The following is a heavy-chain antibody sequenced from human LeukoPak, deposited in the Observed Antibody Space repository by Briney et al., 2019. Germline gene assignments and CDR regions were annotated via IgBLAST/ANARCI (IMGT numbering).Heavy chain of an antibody. Sequence: SVKVSCKASGYTFTGYYMHWVRQAPGQGLEWMGRIIPILGIANYAQKFQGRVTITADKSTSTAYMELSSLRSEDTAVYYCARELDASIAARFDPWGQGTLVTVSS. D-gene: IGHD6-6*01. CDR2: IIPILGIA. J-gene: IGHJ5*02. V-gene: IGHV1-69*04. CDR1: GYTFTGYY. CDR3: ARELDASIAARFDP.